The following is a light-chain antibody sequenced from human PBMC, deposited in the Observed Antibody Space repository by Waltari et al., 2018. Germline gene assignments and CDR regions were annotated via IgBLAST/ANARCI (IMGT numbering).Light chain of an antibody. Sequence: DIVMTQSPDSLAVSLGERATINCKSSQSVLYSSNNENYLAWYQQKPGHPPTLLIYWASTRESGVPDRFSGSGSGPDFTLTSNSLQAEDVAVYYCQQYYSTPYTFGQGTKLEIK. CDR2: WAS. J-gene: IGKJ2*01. CDR3: QQYYSTPYT. CDR1: QSVLYSSNNENY. V-gene: IGKV4-1*01.